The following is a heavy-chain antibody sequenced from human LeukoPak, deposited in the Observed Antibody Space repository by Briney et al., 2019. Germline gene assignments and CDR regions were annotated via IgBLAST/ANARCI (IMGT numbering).Heavy chain of an antibody. CDR2: ISGSGGST. V-gene: IGHV3-23*01. J-gene: IGHJ6*02. D-gene: IGHD2-2*01. CDR1: GSTFSSYA. CDR3: AKEGRSTSWDYYYGMDV. Sequence: GGSLRLSCAASGSTFSSYAMSWVRQAPGKGLEWVSAISGSGGSTYYADSVKGRFTISRDNSKNTLYLQMNSLRAEDTAVYYCAKEGRSTSWDYYYGMDVWGQGTTVTVSS.